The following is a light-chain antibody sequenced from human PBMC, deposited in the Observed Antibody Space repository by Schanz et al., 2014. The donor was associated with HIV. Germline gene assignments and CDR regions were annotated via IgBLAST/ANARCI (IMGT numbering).Light chain of an antibody. CDR2: AAS. Sequence: DVQMTQSPSSQSASVGDRVTITCRASQDIGNDLGWYQQKPGQAPKRLIYAASNLQSGVPSRFIGSGSGTEFTLTISSLQPEDFATYYCLQYDDESYTFGQGTKLEIK. V-gene: IGKV1-17*01. CDR1: QDIGND. CDR3: LQYDDESYT. J-gene: IGKJ2*01.